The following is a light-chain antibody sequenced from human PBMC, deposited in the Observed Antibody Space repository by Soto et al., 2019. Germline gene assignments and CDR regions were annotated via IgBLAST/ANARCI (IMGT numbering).Light chain of an antibody. V-gene: IGLV2-8*01. CDR2: EVS. J-gene: IGLJ3*02. Sequence: QSALTQPPSASGSPGQSVTISCTGTSSDVGAYNYVSWYQQYPGKAPKLMIYEVSKRPSGLPDRFSGSKSGKTASLTVSGLQPEDEADYYCTSYAGSNIWVFGGGTKLTVL. CDR3: TSYAGSNIWV. CDR1: SSDVGAYNY.